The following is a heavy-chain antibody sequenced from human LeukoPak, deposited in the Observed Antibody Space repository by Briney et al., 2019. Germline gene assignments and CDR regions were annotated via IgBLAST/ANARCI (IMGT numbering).Heavy chain of an antibody. Sequence: GGSLRLSCTASGFNFGDYAMSWVRQAPGKGLEWVGFIRSKAYGGTTEYAASVKGRFTISRDDSKSIAYLQMNSLKTEDAAVYYCTREGVADNAFDIWGQGTMVTVSS. D-gene: IGHD6-19*01. CDR1: GFNFGDYA. V-gene: IGHV3-49*04. J-gene: IGHJ3*02. CDR2: IRSKAYGGTT. CDR3: TREGVADNAFDI.